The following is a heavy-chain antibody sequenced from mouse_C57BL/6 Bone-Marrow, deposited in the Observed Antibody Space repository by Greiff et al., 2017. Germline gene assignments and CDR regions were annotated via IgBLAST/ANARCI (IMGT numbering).Heavy chain of an antibody. CDR3: ARWSWVQYYFDY. V-gene: IGHV1-26*01. J-gene: IGHJ2*01. Sequence: VQLQQSGPELVKPGASVKISCRASGYTFTDYYMNWVKQSHGKSLEWIGDINPNNGGTSYNQQFKGKATLTVDKSSSTAYMELRSLTSEDSAVYYCARWSWVQYYFDYWGQGTTLTVSS. CDR1: GYTFTDYY. CDR2: INPNNGGT.